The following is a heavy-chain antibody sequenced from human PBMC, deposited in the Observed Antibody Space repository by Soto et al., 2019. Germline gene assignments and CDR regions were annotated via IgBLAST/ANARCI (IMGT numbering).Heavy chain of an antibody. CDR3: ARDTGDGTFDF. CDR1: GYTFSSYA. D-gene: IGHD7-27*01. Sequence: XSVKVSFKASGYTFSSYARHWVRQAPGQRLEWMGWINAGYGNTKSSQKFQDRVTISRDTSASTAYMELTSLRSEDTAVYYCARDTGDGTFDFWGQGTLVTV. CDR2: INAGYGNT. V-gene: IGHV1-3*01. J-gene: IGHJ4*02.